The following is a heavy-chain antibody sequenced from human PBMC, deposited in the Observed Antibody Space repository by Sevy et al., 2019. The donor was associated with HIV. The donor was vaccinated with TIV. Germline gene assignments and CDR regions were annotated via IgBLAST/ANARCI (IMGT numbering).Heavy chain of an antibody. V-gene: IGHV1-18*01. CDR2: ISDYNGNT. CDR3: ARGLRFLEWLFHRGGDHAFDI. CDR1: GYTFTSYA. J-gene: IGHJ3*02. Sequence: ASVKVSCKASGYTFTSYAISWVRQAPGQGLEWMGWISDYNGNTNYAQKLQGRVTMTTDTSTSTAYMELRSLRSDDTALYFCARGLRFLEWLFHRGGDHAFDIWGQGTMVTVSS. D-gene: IGHD3-3*01.